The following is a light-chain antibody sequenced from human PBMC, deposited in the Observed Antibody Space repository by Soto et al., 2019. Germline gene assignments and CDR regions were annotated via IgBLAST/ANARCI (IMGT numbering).Light chain of an antibody. CDR3: QQSHTPPLT. V-gene: IGKV1-39*01. J-gene: IGKJ4*01. CDR2: AAS. CDR1: QSISRY. Sequence: DIQMTQSPSPLSASVGDRVTGTSRASQSISRYLNWYQQKPGNAPKLLIYAASNLQSGVRSRFSGSGSWTDFTLTISSLHPEDFATYYCQQSHTPPLTFGGGTKVEIK.